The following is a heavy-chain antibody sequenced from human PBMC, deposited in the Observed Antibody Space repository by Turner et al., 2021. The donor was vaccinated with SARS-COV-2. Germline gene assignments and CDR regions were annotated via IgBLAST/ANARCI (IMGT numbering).Heavy chain of an antibody. CDR3: AGEEVVFRASHTLYYYGMDV. J-gene: IGHJ6*02. Sequence: QPQLHESGPGLVKPSATLSLTCTFSGGSISSSSYSWGWTRQPPGKGVEWNGGSYYSGRTYYNPSLKSRVTISVDTSKNQFSLKLSSVTAADTAVYYCAGEEVVFRASHTLYYYGMDVWGRGTTVTVSS. V-gene: IGHV4-39*01. CDR2: SYYSGRT. D-gene: IGHD3-22*01. CDR1: GGSISSSSYS.